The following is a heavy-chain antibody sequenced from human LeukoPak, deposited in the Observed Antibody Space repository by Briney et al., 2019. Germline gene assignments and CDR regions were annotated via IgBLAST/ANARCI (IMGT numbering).Heavy chain of an antibody. CDR3: ARESSRDIVVVPAAPGNWFDP. CDR2: IYHSGST. J-gene: IGHJ5*02. V-gene: IGHV4-38-2*02. D-gene: IGHD2-2*01. Sequence: SETLSLTCAVSGYSISSGYYWGWIRQPPGKGLEWIGSIYHSGSTYYNPSLKSRVTISVDTSKNQFSLKLSSVTAADTAVYYCARESSRDIVVVPAAPGNWFDPWGQGTLVTVSS. CDR1: GYSISSGYY.